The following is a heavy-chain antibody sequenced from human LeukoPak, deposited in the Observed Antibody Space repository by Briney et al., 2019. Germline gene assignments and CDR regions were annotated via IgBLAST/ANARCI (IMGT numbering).Heavy chain of an antibody. V-gene: IGHV1-3*01. CDR1: GYTFTNYA. J-gene: IGHJ4*02. Sequence: ASVKVSCKASGYTFTNYAMHWVRQAPGQRLEWMGWINAGNGKTKYSQEFQDRVTFTRDTSASTAHMELSSLRSEDTAVYYCAREYCSGGSCYPWSYWGQGTLVTVSS. CDR2: INAGNGKT. CDR3: AREYCSGGSCYPWSY. D-gene: IGHD2-15*01.